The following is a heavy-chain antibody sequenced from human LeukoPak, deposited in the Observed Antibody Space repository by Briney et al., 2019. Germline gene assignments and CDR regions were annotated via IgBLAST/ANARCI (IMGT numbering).Heavy chain of an antibody. V-gene: IGHV3-23*01. Sequence: PGGSLRLSCAASGFTFSNFAMTWVRQAPGKRLEWVSVISGSGGNTDYADSVKGRFTISRDNAKNTLYLQMNSLRAEDTAVYYCARSNQADDYWGQGTLVTVSS. CDR3: ARSNQADDY. CDR2: ISGSGGNT. J-gene: IGHJ4*02. D-gene: IGHD4-11*01. CDR1: GFTFSNFA.